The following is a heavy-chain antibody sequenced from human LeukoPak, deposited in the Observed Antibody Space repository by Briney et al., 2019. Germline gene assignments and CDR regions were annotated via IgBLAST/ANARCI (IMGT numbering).Heavy chain of an antibody. CDR2: IWYDGSNK. J-gene: IGHJ5*02. V-gene: IGHV3-33*06. CDR1: GFTFSSYG. D-gene: IGHD6-13*01. Sequence: GRSLRLSCAASGFTFSSYGMHWVRQAPGKGLEWVAVIWYDGSNKYYADSVKGRFTISRDNSKNTLYLQMNSLRAEDTAVYYCAKHDRDSSSWSPWFDPWGQGTLVTVSS. CDR3: AKHDRDSSSWSPWFDP.